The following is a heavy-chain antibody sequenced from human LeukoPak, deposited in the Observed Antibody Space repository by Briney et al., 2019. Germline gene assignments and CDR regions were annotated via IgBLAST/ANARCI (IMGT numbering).Heavy chain of an antibody. J-gene: IGHJ4*02. D-gene: IGHD2-21*01. Sequence: GGSLRLSCAVSGFTFSSYWMHWVRQAPGKGLVWVSRINSDGSSTNYADSVKGRFTISRDNAKNTLYLQMNSLRAEDAAGYYCGTDMVKGYWGQGTLLTVAS. CDR3: GTDMVKGY. CDR2: INSDGSST. V-gene: IGHV3-74*01. CDR1: GFTFSSYW.